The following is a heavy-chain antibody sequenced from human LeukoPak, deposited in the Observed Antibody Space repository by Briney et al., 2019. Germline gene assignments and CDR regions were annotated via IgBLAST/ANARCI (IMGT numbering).Heavy chain of an antibody. CDR3: ARDTPHSSGWYGNWFDP. D-gene: IGHD6-19*01. CDR1: GGSISSYY. J-gene: IGHJ5*02. Sequence: SETLSLTCTVSGGSISSYYRSWIRQPPGKGLGWIGYIYYSGSTNYNPSLKSRVTISVDTSKNQFSLKLSSVTAADTAVYYCARDTPHSSGWYGNWFDPWGQGTLVTVSS. CDR2: IYYSGST. V-gene: IGHV4-59*12.